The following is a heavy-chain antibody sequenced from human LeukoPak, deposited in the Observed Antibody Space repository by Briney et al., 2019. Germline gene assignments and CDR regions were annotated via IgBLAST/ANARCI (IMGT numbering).Heavy chain of an antibody. D-gene: IGHD5-24*01. CDR3: ARLRMATRGPYYFDY. CDR2: IYPGDSDT. V-gene: IGHV5-51*01. CDR1: GYGFTSYW. J-gene: IGHJ4*02. Sequence: GESLKISCKGSGYGFTSYWIGWVRQMPGKGLEWMEIIYPGDSDTRYSPSFQGQVTISADKSISTAYLQWSSLKASDTAMYYCARLRMATRGPYYFDYWGQGTLVTDSS.